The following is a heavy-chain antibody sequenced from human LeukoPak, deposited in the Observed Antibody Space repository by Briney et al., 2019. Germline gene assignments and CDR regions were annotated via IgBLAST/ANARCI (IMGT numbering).Heavy chain of an antibody. CDR3: ARDGGGLLGLYYYYYMDV. CDR1: GYTFTSNY. D-gene: IGHD3/OR15-3a*01. V-gene: IGHV1-46*01. CDR2: ISPSGGST. Sequence: GASVKVSCKAFGYTFTSNYMHWVRQAPGQGPEWMGVISPSGGSTTYAQKFQGRVTLTRDMSTSTDYLELSSLRSEDTAVYYCARDGGGLLGLYYYYYMDVWGKGTTVTVSS. J-gene: IGHJ6*03.